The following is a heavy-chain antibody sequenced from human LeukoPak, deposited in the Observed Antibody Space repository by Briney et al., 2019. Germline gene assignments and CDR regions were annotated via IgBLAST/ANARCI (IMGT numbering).Heavy chain of an antibody. CDR1: GFTFSSYS. V-gene: IGHV3-48*02. D-gene: IGHD2-2*01. J-gene: IGHJ4*02. CDR2: IRSSGSTI. CDR3: AGGGAVGPNPYYSDY. Sequence: GGSLRLSCAASGFTFSSYSMNWVRQAPGKGLEWVSYIRSSGSTIYYADSVKGRFTISRDNAKNSLYLQMNSLRDEDTAVYYCAGGGAVGPNPYYSDYWGQGTLVTVSS.